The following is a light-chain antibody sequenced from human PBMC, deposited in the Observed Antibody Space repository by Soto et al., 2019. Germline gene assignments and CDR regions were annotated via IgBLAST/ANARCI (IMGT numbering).Light chain of an antibody. Sequence: QSALTQPASVSGSPGQSITISCTGTSSDVGAYNFVSRYQQHPGKAPKLLIYEVSNRPSGVSNRFSGSKTGNTASLTISGLQAEDDGDYYCSSYTSSITLVFGGGTKLTVL. CDR2: EVS. V-gene: IGLV2-14*01. CDR1: SSDVGAYNF. J-gene: IGLJ2*01. CDR3: SSYTSSITLV.